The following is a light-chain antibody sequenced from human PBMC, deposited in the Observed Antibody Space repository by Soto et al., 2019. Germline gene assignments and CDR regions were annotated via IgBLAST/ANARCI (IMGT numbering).Light chain of an antibody. J-gene: IGKJ1*01. CDR3: QQYYSYPRT. Sequence: IHMTQSPYSLSASVGDRVTITCRASQGIRSYLAWYQQKPGKAPKLLIYAASTLQSGVPSRLSGSGSGTDFTLTISCLQSEDFATYYCQQYYSYPRTFGQGTKVDIK. CDR2: AAS. CDR1: QGIRSY. V-gene: IGKV1-6*01.